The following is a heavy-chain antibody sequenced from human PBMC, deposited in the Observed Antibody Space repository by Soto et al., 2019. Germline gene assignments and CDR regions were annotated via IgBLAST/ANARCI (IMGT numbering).Heavy chain of an antibody. CDR3: ERNGGRHSWGMDY. CDR1: GGTFSSYS. Sequence: QVQRVQSGAEVKKPGSSVKVSCKASGGTFSSYSINWVRQAPGQGLAWMGEIIPIFGTANYAQRFQGRVTAAADQATSTASMALSSLRSDDTPVYYCERNGGRHSWGMDYWGKGTLVTVSS. CDR2: IIPIFGTA. V-gene: IGHV1-69*01. J-gene: IGHJ4*02. D-gene: IGHD1-26*01.